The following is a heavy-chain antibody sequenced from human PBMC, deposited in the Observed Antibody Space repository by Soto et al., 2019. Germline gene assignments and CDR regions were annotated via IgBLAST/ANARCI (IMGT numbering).Heavy chain of an antibody. D-gene: IGHD1-1*01. CDR2: MSGDGKTI. J-gene: IGHJ5*02. Sequence: GGSLRLACAASGFTFSNYFMHWVRQVPGEGLVWVSRMSGDGKTISYADSVKGRFTISRDNAKNTLYLQMNSLRVEDTAVYYCARTYVPGIAGFDPWGQGTLVTVSS. V-gene: IGHV3-74*01. CDR1: GFTFSNYF. CDR3: ARTYVPGIAGFDP.